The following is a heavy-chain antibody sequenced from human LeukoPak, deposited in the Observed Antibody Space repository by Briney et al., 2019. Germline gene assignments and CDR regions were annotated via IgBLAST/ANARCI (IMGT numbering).Heavy chain of an antibody. J-gene: IGHJ5*02. V-gene: IGHV1-18*01. D-gene: IGHD2-2*01. CDR1: GYTFTSYG. CDR2: ISACNGNT. CDR3: ARDVGDIVTVPAAISVP. Sequence: ASVKVSCKASGYTFTSYGISWVRQAPGQGLEWMGWISACNGNTNYAQKLQGRVTMTTDTSTSTAYMELRSLRSDDTAMYYCARDVGDIVTVPAAISVPWGQGTLVTVSS.